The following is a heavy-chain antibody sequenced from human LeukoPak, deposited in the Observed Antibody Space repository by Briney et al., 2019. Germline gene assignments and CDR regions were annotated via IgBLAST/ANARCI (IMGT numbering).Heavy chain of an antibody. CDR3: ARHYYDILTGYYGGRYFDY. D-gene: IGHD3-9*01. CDR1: GYSISSGYY. V-gene: IGHV4-38-2*01. CDR2: IYHSGST. J-gene: IGHJ4*02. Sequence: SETLSLTCAVSGYSISSGYYWGWIRQPPGKGLEWIGSIYHSGSTYYNPSLKSRVTISVDTSKNQFSLKLSSVTAADTAVYYCARHYYDILTGYYGGRYFDYWGQGTLVTVSS.